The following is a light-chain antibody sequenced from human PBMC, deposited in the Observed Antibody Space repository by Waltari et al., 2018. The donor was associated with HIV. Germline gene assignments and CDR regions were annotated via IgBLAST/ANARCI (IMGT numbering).Light chain of an antibody. V-gene: IGLV2-14*01. CDR3: SSYTSSSTRV. J-gene: IGLJ3*02. CDR2: EVS. CDR1: SSDVGGYNY. Sequence: QSALTQPPSVSGSPGQSITISCTGPSSDVGGYNYVSWYQQHPGKAPKLMIYEVSNRPSGVSNRFSGSKSGNTASLTISGLQAEDEADYYCSSYTSSSTRVFGGGTNLTVL.